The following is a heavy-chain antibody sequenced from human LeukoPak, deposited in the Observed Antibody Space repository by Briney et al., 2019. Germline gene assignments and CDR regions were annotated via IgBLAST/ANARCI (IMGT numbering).Heavy chain of an antibody. CDR2: IKQDGSEK. V-gene: IGHV3-7*01. D-gene: IGHD6-25*01. Sequence: GGSLRLSCAASGFTFSSYWMSWVRQAPGKGLEWVANIKQDGSEKYYVDSVKSRFTISRDNAKNSLYLQMNSLRAEDTAVYYCARDQAATSEGFDIWGQGTMVTVSS. CDR3: ARDQAATSEGFDI. J-gene: IGHJ3*02. CDR1: GFTFSSYW.